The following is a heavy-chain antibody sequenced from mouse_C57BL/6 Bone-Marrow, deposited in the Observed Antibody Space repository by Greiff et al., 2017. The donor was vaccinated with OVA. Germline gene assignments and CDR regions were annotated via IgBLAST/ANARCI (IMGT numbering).Heavy chain of an antibody. V-gene: IGHV5-17*01. D-gene: IGHD2-1*01. CDR3: ARRIYYGNLDY. CDR2: ISSGSSTI. CDR1: GFTFSDYG. J-gene: IGHJ2*01. Sequence: EVKLVESGGGLVKPGGSLKLSCAASGFTFSDYGMHWVRQAPEKGLEWVAYISSGSSTIYYAATVKGRFTISRDNAKNTLFLQMTSLRSEDTAMYYCARRIYYGNLDYWGQGTTLTVSS.